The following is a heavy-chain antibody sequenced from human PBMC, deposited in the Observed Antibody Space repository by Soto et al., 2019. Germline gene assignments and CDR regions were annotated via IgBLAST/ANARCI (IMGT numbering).Heavy chain of an antibody. Sequence: EVQLVESGGGLVKPGGSLRLSCAASGFTFSNAWMSWVRQAPGKGLEWVGRIKSKTDGGTTDYAAPVKGRFTISRDDSINTLYLQMNSLKTEDTAVYYCTTRFYYGSGSYYIKNYWGQGTLVTVSS. CDR3: TTRFYYGSGSYYIKNY. V-gene: IGHV3-15*01. J-gene: IGHJ4*02. CDR1: GFTFSNAW. D-gene: IGHD3-10*01. CDR2: IKSKTDGGTT.